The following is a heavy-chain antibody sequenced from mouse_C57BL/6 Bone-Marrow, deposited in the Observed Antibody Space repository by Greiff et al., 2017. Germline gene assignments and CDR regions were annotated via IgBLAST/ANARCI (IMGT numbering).Heavy chain of an antibody. CDR1: GYTFTSYW. J-gene: IGHJ3*01. Sequence: EVQLQQSGTVLARPGASVKMSCKTSGYTFTSYWMHWVKQRPGQGLEWIGAIYPGNSDTSYNQKFKGKAKLTAVTSASTAYMELSSLTNADSAVYYCTRSSYVPFAYWGQGTLVTVSA. D-gene: IGHD1-1*01. CDR2: IYPGNSDT. V-gene: IGHV1-5*01. CDR3: TRSSYVPFAY.